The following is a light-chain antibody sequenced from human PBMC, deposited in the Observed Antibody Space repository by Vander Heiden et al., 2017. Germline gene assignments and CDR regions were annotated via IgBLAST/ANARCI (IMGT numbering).Light chain of an antibody. CDR1: SSNIGAGYD. CDR3: QSYDSLTWV. V-gene: IGLV1-40*01. Sequence: QSVLTQPPSVSGAPGQRVTISCTGSSSNIGAGYDVHWYQQLPVTAPKLLIYANNKRPAGVPGRFAGYKAGTAAFLAITGLQAEDEADYYCQSYDSLTWVFGGGTKLTVL. CDR2: ANN. J-gene: IGLJ2*01.